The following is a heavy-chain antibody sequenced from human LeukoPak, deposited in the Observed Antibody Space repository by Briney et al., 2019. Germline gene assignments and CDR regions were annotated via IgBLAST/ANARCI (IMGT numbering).Heavy chain of an antibody. D-gene: IGHD3-22*01. CDR3: AKRDDSGGNLVDL. V-gene: IGHV4-39*02. CDR1: GGSIRSGSHY. Sequence: SETLSLTCTVSGGSIRSGSHYWAWIRQPPGKGLEWIGSIYYSGSTYYNPSLENRVTISIDTSKNHFSLKLSSLSAADTSVYYCAKRDDSGGNLVDLWGQGTLVPVS. CDR2: IYYSGST. J-gene: IGHJ4*02.